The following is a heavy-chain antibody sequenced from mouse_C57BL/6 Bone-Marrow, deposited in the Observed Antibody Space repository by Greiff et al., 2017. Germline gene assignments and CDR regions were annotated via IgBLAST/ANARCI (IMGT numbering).Heavy chain of an antibody. CDR2: IDPENGDT. Sequence: VQLQQSGAELVRPGASVKLSCTASGFNIKDDYMHWVKQRPEQGLVWIGWIDPENGDTEYASKFQGTATITADTSSNTAYLQLSSLTAEDTAIYYCGYGNARDYWGQGTSVTGSS. CDR3: GYGNARDY. CDR1: GFNIKDDY. D-gene: IGHD1-1*01. V-gene: IGHV14-4*01. J-gene: IGHJ4*01.